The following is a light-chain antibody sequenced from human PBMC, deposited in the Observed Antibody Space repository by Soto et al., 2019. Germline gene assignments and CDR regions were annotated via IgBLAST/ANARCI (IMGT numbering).Light chain of an antibody. V-gene: IGKV3-15*01. CDR2: CES. CDR1: QTVSTN. Sequence: EVVMTQSPATLSVSPGERVTLSCRASQTVSTNLAWYQQKPGQAPRLLIYCESTGASGIPARFAGSGSGAEFTLTISSLQSEDFAVYYCQQYNKWPLTFGGGTKVEIK. CDR3: QQYNKWPLT. J-gene: IGKJ4*01.